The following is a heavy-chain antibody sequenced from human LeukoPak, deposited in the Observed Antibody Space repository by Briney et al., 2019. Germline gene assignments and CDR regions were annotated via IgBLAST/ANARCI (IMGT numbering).Heavy chain of an antibody. J-gene: IGHJ4*02. CDR2: ISYDGRNK. CDR3: AKGPRGHYESGSYSGFDY. V-gene: IGHV3-30*18. D-gene: IGHD3-10*01. CDR1: GFTFSSYG. Sequence: GRSLRLSCAASGFTFSSYGMRWVRQAPGKGLEWVAVISYDGRNKYDVDSVKGRFTISRDNSKNTLYLQMNSLRVENTAVYYCAKGPRGHYESGSYSGFDYWGQGTLVTVSS.